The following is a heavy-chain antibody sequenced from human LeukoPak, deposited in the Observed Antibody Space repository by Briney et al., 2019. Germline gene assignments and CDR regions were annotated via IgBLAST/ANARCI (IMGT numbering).Heavy chain of an antibody. D-gene: IGHD3-9*01. V-gene: IGHV3-21*06. CDR1: GFSLITYN. CDR3: ARAPYDILTGYSPYYFEP. Sequence: GGSLRLSCAASGFSLITYNMNWVRQAPGKGLEWVSSISSTSSHIYYADSVKGRFTISRDNAKNSLYLQMNSLRAEDTAVYYCARAPYDILTGYSPYYFEPWGQGTLVTVSS. CDR2: ISSTSSHI. J-gene: IGHJ4*02.